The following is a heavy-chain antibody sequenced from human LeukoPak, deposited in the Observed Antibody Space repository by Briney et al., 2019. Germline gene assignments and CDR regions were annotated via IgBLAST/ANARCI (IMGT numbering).Heavy chain of an antibody. J-gene: IGHJ3*02. CDR2: ISSSGSTI. CDR1: GFTFSSYE. V-gene: IGHV3-48*03. CDR3: ARDAPPGYCSSTSCYTGAFDI. D-gene: IGHD2-2*02. Sequence: GGSLRLSCAASGFTFSSYEMNWVHQAPGKGLEWVSYISSSGSTIYYADSVKGRFTISRDNAKNSLYLQMNSLRAEDTAVYYCARDAPPGYCSSTSCYTGAFDIWGQGTMVTVSS.